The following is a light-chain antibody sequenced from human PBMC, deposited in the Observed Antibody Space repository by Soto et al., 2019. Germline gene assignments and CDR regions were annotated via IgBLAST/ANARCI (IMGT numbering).Light chain of an antibody. V-gene: IGKV1-5*01. J-gene: IGKJ2*01. CDR2: DAS. CDR1: QSISSW. Sequence: DIQMTHSPSTLSASVGDRVTITCRASQSISSWLAWYQQKPGKAPKLLIYDASSLESGVPSRFSGSGSGTQFTLTTSRLQPDDFATYYRQQYHSYLYTFAQGTKADXK. CDR3: QQYHSYLYT.